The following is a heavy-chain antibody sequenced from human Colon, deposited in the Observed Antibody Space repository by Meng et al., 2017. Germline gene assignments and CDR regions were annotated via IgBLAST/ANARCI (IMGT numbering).Heavy chain of an antibody. V-gene: IGHV3-74*01. J-gene: IGHJ4*02. Sequence: GGSLRLSCAASGFTFSTYSMHWVRQAPGKGLVWVSQIKPDGRTTAYADSVKGRFTISRDNAKSTLYLEMNRLRAEDAAVYYCARDWDWVVWDYWGQGTLVTVSS. CDR1: GFTFSTYS. D-gene: IGHD3/OR15-3a*01. CDR2: IKPDGRTT. CDR3: ARDWDWVVWDY.